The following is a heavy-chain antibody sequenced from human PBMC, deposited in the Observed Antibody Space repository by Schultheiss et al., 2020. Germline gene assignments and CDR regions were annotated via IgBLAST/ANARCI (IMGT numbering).Heavy chain of an antibody. CDR1: GFTFSSYA. CDR2: ISGSGGST. J-gene: IGHJ4*02. CDR3: AKGPGYSYGYQFTGYHDY. Sequence: RGSLRLSCAASGFTFSSYAMSWVRQAPGKGLEWVSAISGSGGSTYYADSVKGRFTISRDNSQNTLYLQMNSLRAEDTAVYYCAKGPGYSYGYQFTGYHDYWGQGTMVTVSS. D-gene: IGHD5-18*01. V-gene: IGHV3-23*01.